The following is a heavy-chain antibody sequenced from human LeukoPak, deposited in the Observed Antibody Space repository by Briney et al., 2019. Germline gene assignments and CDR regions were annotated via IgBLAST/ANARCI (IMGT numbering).Heavy chain of an antibody. J-gene: IGHJ4*02. V-gene: IGHV4-28*01. CDR2: IFYAGST. D-gene: IGHD4-17*01. Sequence: PSDTLSLTCAVSGYSISSNHWWGWIRQPPGKGLEWIGYIFYAGSTYYNPSLKSRVTMSVDTSKNQFSLKLSSVIAADTAVYYCAAGDPIYFEYWGQGILVTVSS. CDR1: GYSISSNHW. CDR3: AAGDPIYFEY.